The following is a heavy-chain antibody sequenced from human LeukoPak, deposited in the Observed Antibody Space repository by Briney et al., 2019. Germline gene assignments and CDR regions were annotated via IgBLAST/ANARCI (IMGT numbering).Heavy chain of an antibody. J-gene: IGHJ4*02. CDR1: GFTFSSYS. CDR3: ARGGTRGYSPVDY. Sequence: GGSLRLSCAASGFTFSSYSMNWVRQAPGKGLEWVSSISSSSSYIYYADSVKGRSTISRDNAKNSLFLQMNSLRVEDTAVYYCARGGTRGYSPVDYWGQGTLVTVSS. CDR2: ISSSSSYI. V-gene: IGHV3-21*04. D-gene: IGHD5-18*01.